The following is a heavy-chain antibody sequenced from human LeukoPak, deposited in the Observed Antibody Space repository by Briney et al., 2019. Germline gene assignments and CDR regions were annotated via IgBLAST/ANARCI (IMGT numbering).Heavy chain of an antibody. CDR2: IYYSGST. Sequence: SETLSLTCTVSGGSISSYYWSWIRQPPGKGLELIGYIYYSGSTNYNPSLKSRVTISVDTSKNQFSLKLSSVTAADTAVYYCARAAATMVRGVIIRGWFDPWGQGTLVTVSS. CDR1: GGSISSYY. V-gene: IGHV4-59*01. J-gene: IGHJ5*02. D-gene: IGHD3-10*01. CDR3: ARAAATMVRGVIIRGWFDP.